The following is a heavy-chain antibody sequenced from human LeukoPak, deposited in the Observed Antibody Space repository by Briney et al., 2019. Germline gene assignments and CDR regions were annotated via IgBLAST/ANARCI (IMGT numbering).Heavy chain of an antibody. Sequence: GGSLRLSCAASGFTFRDYWMSWVRQAPGKGLEWVSYISSSGTTIYYADSVKGRFTIPRDNAKSSLYLQMNSLSAEDTGVYYCARASSWIRSGFDYWGQGTLVTVSS. D-gene: IGHD5-12*01. J-gene: IGHJ4*02. CDR3: ARASSWIRSGFDY. CDR2: ISSSGTTI. V-gene: IGHV3-11*04. CDR1: GFTFRDYW.